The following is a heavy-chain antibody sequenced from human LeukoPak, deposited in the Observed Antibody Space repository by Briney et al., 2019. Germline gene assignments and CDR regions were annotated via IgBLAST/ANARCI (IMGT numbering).Heavy chain of an antibody. CDR1: GFTVSSNY. CDR2: IYIGGNT. D-gene: IGHD3-10*01. J-gene: IGHJ4*02. CDR3: ARLWRGSGFDY. Sequence: GGSLRLSCAASGFTVSSNYMSWVRQAPGKGLEWVSVIYIGGNTYYADSVKGRFTISRDNSKNTLYLQMNSLRAEDTAVYYCARLWRGSGFDYWGQGTLVTVSS. V-gene: IGHV3-53*01.